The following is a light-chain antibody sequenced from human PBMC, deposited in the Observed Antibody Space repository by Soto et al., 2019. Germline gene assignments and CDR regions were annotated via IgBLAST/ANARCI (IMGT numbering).Light chain of an antibody. J-gene: IGKJ1*01. CDR1: QSVSSNY. CDR2: GAS. V-gene: IGKV3-20*01. Sequence: DIVLTQSPGTLSLSPGERATLSCRTSQSVSSNYLAWYQQKPGQAPRLLIYGASTRATGIPDRFSGSGSGADFTLTISRLEPEDFAVYYWQQYGTSFWTFGQGTKVEIK. CDR3: QQYGTSFWT.